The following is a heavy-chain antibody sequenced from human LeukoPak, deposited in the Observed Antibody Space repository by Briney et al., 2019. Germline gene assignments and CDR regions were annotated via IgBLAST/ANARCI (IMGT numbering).Heavy chain of an antibody. CDR2: ISYDGSNK. CDR3: ARVPSMVRGVIDY. J-gene: IGHJ4*02. D-gene: IGHD3-10*01. Sequence: GGSLRLSCAASGFTFSSYAMHWVRQAPGKGLEWVAVISYDGSNKYYADSVKGRFTISRDNSKNTPYLQMNSLRAEDTAVYYCARVPSMVRGVIDYWGQGTLVTVSS. CDR1: GFTFSSYA. V-gene: IGHV3-30-3*01.